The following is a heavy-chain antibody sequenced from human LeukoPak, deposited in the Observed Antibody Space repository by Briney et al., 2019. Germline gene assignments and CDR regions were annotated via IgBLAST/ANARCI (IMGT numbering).Heavy chain of an antibody. Sequence: ASVKVSCKASGYTFTNHEINWVRQATGQGLEWMGWMNPNSGHTGFAQKFQDRVTITGNTSISTAYMELSSLRSEDTAVYYCARSSPHDSSGYLFDYWGHGTLVTVSS. V-gene: IGHV1-8*03. CDR3: ARSSPHDSSGYLFDY. J-gene: IGHJ4*01. D-gene: IGHD3-22*01. CDR2: MNPNSGHT. CDR1: GYTFTNHE.